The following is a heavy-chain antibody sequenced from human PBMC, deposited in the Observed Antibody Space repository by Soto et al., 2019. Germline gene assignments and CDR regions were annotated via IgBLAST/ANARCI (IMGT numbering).Heavy chain of an antibody. V-gene: IGHV4-39*01. Sequence: SETLSLTCTVSGGSISSSSYYWGWIRQPPGKVLEWIGSIYYSGSTYYNPSLKSRVTIXXXXSXNXFXLXXXSVTXADTALYYCARTRDTYNAIFDYWGQGTLVTVSS. CDR1: GGSISSSSYY. CDR2: IYYSGST. J-gene: IGHJ4*02. D-gene: IGHD3-10*01. CDR3: ARTRDTYNAIFDY.